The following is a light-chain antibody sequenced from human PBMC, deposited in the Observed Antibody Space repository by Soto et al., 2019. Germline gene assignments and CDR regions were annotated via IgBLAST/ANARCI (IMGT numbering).Light chain of an antibody. CDR3: CSYAGSYTGV. CDR1: SSDVGGYNY. CDR2: DVS. V-gene: IGLV2-11*01. J-gene: IGLJ3*02. Sequence: QSALTQPRSGSGSPGQSVTMSCTGTSSDVGGYNYVSWYQLHPGTAPKLRIYDVSKRPSRVPDRFSGSKSGNAASLTISGLHAEDEADYYCCSYAGSYTGVFGGGTKLTVL.